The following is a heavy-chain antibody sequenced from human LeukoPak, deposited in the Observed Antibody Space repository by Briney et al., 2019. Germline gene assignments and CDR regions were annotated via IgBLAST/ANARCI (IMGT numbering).Heavy chain of an antibody. J-gene: IGHJ6*02. Sequence: GGSLRLSCAASGFTVSSNYMSWVRQAPGKGLEWVSVIYSGGSTYYADSVKGRFTISRDNSKNTLYLQMNSLRAEDTAVYYCARDPSIAAAGNYYYYGMDVWGQGTTVTVSS. D-gene: IGHD6-13*01. CDR2: IYSGGST. CDR1: GFTVSSNY. V-gene: IGHV3-66*01. CDR3: ARDPSIAAAGNYYYYGMDV.